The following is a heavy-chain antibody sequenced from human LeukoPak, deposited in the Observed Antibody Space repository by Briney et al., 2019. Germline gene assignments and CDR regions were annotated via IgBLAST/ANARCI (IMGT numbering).Heavy chain of an antibody. CDR1: GDSISSSNHF. CDR2: IYYGGTN. CDR3: ARQRQYSDWFDP. J-gene: IGHJ5*02. D-gene: IGHD2-21*01. Sequence: SETLSLSCTVSGDSISSSNHFWGWLRQPPGKGLECIGIIYYGGTNYSNPPLKSRVTLSEATSKTPFSLKWSSVTAAAPAFYSCARQRQYSDWFDPWGQGSPVTVPS. V-gene: IGHV4-39*01.